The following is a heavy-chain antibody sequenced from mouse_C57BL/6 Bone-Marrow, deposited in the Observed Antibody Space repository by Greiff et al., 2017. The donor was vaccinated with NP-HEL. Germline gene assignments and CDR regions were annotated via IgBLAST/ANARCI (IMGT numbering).Heavy chain of an antibody. CDR1: GFTFSDYY. CDR3: VAGDY. V-gene: IGHV5-12*01. Sequence: EVKLMESGGGLVQPGGSLKLSCAASGFTFSDYYMCWVRQTPEKRLEWVAYISNGGGSTYYPDTVKGRFTISRDNAKNTLYLQMSRLKSEDTAMYYCVAGDYWGQGTTLTVSS. CDR2: ISNGGGST. J-gene: IGHJ2*01.